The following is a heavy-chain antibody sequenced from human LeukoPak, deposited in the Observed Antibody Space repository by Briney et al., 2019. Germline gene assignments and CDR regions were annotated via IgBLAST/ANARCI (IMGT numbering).Heavy chain of an antibody. CDR2: IIPIFGTA. CDR3: AREVDTAMVRLLDY. V-gene: IGHV1-69*05. CDR1: GGTFSSYA. D-gene: IGHD5-18*01. J-gene: IGHJ4*02. Sequence: GASAKVSCKASGGTFSSYAISWVRQAPGQGLEWMGRIIPIFGTANYAQKFQGRVTITTDESTSTAYMELSSLRSEDTAVYYCAREVDTAMVRLLDYWGQGTLVTVSS.